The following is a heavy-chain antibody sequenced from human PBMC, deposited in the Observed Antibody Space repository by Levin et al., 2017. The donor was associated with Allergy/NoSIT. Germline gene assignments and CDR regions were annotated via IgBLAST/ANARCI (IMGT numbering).Heavy chain of an antibody. D-gene: IGHD6-19*01. CDR1: GYTFTSYY. V-gene: IGHV1-46*01. CDR2: INPTGGST. CDR3: ARGGDGDYSRGWYFFDY. J-gene: IGHJ4*02. Sequence: ASVKVSCKASGYTFTSYYIHWVRQAPGQGLEWMGIINPTGGSTNYAQKFQGRVTMTRDTSTSTVYMELSSLRSEDTAVYYCARGGDGDYSRGWYFFDYWGQGTLVTVSS.